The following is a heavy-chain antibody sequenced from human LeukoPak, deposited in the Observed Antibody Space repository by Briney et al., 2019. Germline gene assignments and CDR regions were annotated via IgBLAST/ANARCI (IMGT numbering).Heavy chain of an antibody. CDR2: IYTSGST. V-gene: IGHV4-4*07. Sequence: SETLSLTCTVSGGSIRSYYWSWIRQPAGKGLEWIGRIYTSGSTNYNPSLKSRVTMSVDTSKNQFSLKLSSVTAADTAVYYCASGDAAAAAYYFDYWGQGTLVTVSS. D-gene: IGHD6-13*01. J-gene: IGHJ4*02. CDR1: GGSIRSYY. CDR3: ASGDAAAAAYYFDY.